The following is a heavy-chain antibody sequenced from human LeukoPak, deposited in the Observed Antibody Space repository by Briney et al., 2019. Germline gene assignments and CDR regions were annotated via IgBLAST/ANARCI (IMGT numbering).Heavy chain of an antibody. V-gene: IGHV1-2*02. D-gene: IGHD4-11*01. CDR3: ARVDSNSKAFDI. CDR1: GYTFTGYY. Sequence: GASVKVSCKASGYTFTGYYMHWVRQAPGQGLEWMGWINPNSGGTNYAQKFQGRVTMTRDTSISTAYMELSSLRSEDTAVYYCARVDSNSKAFDIWGQGTMVTVSS. J-gene: IGHJ3*02. CDR2: INPNSGGT.